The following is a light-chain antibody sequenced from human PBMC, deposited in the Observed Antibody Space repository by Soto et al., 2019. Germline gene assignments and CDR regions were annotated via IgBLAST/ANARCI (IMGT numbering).Light chain of an antibody. CDR3: QQYGSSPLT. CDR1: QSVSSN. CDR2: GAS. J-gene: IGKJ4*01. V-gene: IGKV3-20*01. Sequence: EIVMTQSPATLSVSPGERATLSCRASQSVSSNLAWYQQKPGQAPRLLIYGASSRATGIPDRFSGSGSGTDFTLTISRLEPEDFAVYYCQQYGSSPLTFGGGT.